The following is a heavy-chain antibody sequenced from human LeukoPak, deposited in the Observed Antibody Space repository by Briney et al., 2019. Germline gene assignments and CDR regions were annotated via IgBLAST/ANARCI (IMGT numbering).Heavy chain of an antibody. V-gene: IGHV4-59*01. CDR1: GGSISSYY. Sequence: PSETLSLTCTVSGGSISSYYWNWIRQPPGKGLEWIGYIYYSRITNYNPSLKSRVTISVDTSKSQFSLKLSSVTVAETDVYYCGRAGRWEGRPHAFDIWGQGTMVTVSS. D-gene: IGHD1-26*01. J-gene: IGHJ3*02. CDR3: GRAGRWEGRPHAFDI. CDR2: IYYSRIT.